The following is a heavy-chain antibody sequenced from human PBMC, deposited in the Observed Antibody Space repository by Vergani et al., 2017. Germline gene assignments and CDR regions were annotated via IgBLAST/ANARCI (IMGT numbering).Heavy chain of an antibody. J-gene: IGHJ4*02. CDR3: ARSYYDSSGYSPFDY. CDR1: GGSISSYY. CDR2: IYYSGST. Sequence: QVQLQESGPGLVKPSETLSLTCTVSGGSISSYYWSWIRQPPGKGLEWIGYIYYSGSTNYNPSLKSRVTISVDTSKNQFSLKLSSVTAADTAVYYCARSYYDSSGYSPFDYWGQGTLVTVSS. D-gene: IGHD3-22*01. V-gene: IGHV4-59*01.